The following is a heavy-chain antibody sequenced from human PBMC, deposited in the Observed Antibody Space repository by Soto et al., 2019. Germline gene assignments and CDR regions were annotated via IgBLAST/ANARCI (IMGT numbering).Heavy chain of an antibody. CDR3: TSWARSIAARPTREGGH. J-gene: IGHJ4*02. V-gene: IGHV3-73*01. D-gene: IGHD6-6*01. CDR2: IRSKANSYAT. Sequence: GGSLRLSCAASGFTFSGSAMHWVRQASGKGLEWVGRIRSKANSYATAYAASVKGRFTISRDDSKNTAYLQMNSLKTEDTAVYYCTSWARSIAARPTREGGHWGQGTLVTVSS. CDR1: GFTFSGSA.